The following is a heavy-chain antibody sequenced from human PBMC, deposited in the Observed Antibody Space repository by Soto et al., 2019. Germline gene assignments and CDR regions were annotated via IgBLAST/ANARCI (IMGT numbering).Heavy chain of an antibody. CDR1: GGTFSSYT. J-gene: IGHJ4*02. D-gene: IGHD3-9*01. CDR3: ARGGFDQDPFDY. Sequence: QVQLVQSGAEVKKPGSSVKVSCKASGGTFSSYTISWVRQPPGQGLEWMGRIIPILGIANYAQKFQGRVTITADKSTSTAYMELSSLRSEDTAVYYCARGGFDQDPFDYWGQGTLVTVSS. V-gene: IGHV1-69*02. CDR2: IIPILGIA.